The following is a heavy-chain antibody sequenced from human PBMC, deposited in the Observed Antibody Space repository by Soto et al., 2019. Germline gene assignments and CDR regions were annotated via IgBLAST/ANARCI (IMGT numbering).Heavy chain of an antibody. Sequence: NPSETLSLTCTVSGGSISSYYWSWIRQPPGKGLEWIGYIYYSGSTNYNPSPKSRVTISVDTSKNQFSLKPSSVTAADPAVYYCERSGSSVTFDPWGQGTLVTVSS. V-gene: IGHV4-59*01. D-gene: IGHD6-6*01. CDR1: GGSISSYY. CDR2: IYYSGST. J-gene: IGHJ5*02. CDR3: ERSGSSVTFDP.